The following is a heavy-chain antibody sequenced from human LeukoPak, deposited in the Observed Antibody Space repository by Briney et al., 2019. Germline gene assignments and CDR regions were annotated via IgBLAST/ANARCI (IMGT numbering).Heavy chain of an antibody. Sequence: SETLSLTCTVSDGSISSSSYYWGWIRQPPGKGLEWIGSIYYSGSTYYNPSLKSRVTISVDTSKNQFSLKLSSVTAADTAVYYCARHSRVRRIVLMAPYYYYMDVWAKGPRSPSP. V-gene: IGHV4-39*01. CDR1: DGSISSSSYY. D-gene: IGHD2-8*01. CDR3: ARHSRVRRIVLMAPYYYYMDV. CDR2: IYYSGST. J-gene: IGHJ6*03.